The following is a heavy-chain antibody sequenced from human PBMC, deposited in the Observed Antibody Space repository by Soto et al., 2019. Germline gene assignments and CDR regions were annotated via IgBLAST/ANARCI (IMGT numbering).Heavy chain of an antibody. D-gene: IGHD4-17*01. J-gene: IGHJ4*02. CDR2: INPSGGST. CDR1: GYTFTSYY. Sequence: GASVKVSCKASGYTFTSYYMHWVRQAPGQGLEWMGIINPSGGSTSYAQKFQGRVTMTRDTSTSTVYMELSSLRSEDTAVYYCARDGSHDYGDFFIFAYWGQGTLVTVSS. V-gene: IGHV1-46*03. CDR3: ARDGSHDYGDFFIFAY.